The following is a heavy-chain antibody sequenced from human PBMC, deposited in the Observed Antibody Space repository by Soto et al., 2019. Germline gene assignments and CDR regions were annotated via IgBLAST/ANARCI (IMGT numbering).Heavy chain of an antibody. CDR2: MNPGSGDT. CDR3: ARMATFGSLNWFDP. D-gene: IGHD3-16*01. V-gene: IGHV1-8*01. J-gene: IGHJ5*02. CDR1: GYSFTNND. Sequence: SVQVCRTACGYSFTNNDVSWLLQATGQGLEWMGWMNPGSGDTGYAQKFQGRVTMTRDISIATAYMELSSLRSDDTAIYYCARMATFGSLNWFDPWGQGTLVTVSS.